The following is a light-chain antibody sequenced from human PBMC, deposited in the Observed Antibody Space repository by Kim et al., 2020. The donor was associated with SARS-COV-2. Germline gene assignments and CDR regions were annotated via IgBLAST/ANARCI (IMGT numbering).Light chain of an antibody. CDR1: QGIRND. V-gene: IGKV1-6*01. CDR2: AAS. Sequence: ASVGDRVTSTCRASQGIRNDLGWYQQKPGKAPKLLIYAASSLQSGVPSRFSGSGSGTDFTLTISSLQPEDFATYYCLQDYNYPPTFGQGTKVDIK. J-gene: IGKJ1*01. CDR3: LQDYNYPPT.